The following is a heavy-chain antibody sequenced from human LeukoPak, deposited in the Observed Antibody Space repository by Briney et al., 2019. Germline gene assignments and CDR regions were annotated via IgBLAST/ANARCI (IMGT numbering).Heavy chain of an antibody. CDR3: ARDGAGQGYYDIFTGYGMDV. CDR2: ISYSGRT. CDR1: GGSINSYY. D-gene: IGHD3-9*01. Sequence: PSETLSLTCTVSGGSINSYYWSWIRQPPGKGLEWIGYISYSGRTNYNPSLQSRVTMSVGTSKNHFSLKLTSVTAADTAVYYCARDGAGQGYYDIFTGYGMDVWGQGTTVTASS. V-gene: IGHV4-59*01. J-gene: IGHJ6*02.